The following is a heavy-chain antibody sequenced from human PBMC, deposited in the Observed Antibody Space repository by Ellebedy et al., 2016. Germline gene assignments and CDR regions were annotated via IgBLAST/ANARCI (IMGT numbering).Heavy chain of an antibody. D-gene: IGHD3-16*02. J-gene: IGHJ6*02. CDR1: GGSVSSGRYY. Sequence: SETLSLTXTVSGGSVSSGRYYWSWIRQPPGKGLEWIGYIYYSGSTNYNPSLKSRVTISVDTSKNQFSLKLSSVTAADTAVYYCARGGFGGVIVYYYYGMDVWGQGTTVTVSS. CDR2: IYYSGST. V-gene: IGHV4-61*01. CDR3: ARGGFGGVIVYYYYGMDV.